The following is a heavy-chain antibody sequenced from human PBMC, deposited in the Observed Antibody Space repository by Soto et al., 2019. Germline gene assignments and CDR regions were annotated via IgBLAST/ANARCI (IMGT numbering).Heavy chain of an antibody. V-gene: IGHV4-34*01. Sequence: QVQLQQWGAGLLKPSETLSLTCAVYGGSFSGYYWSWIRQPPGKGLEWIGEINHSGSTNYNPSLKSRVTISVDTSKNQFSLKLSSVTAADTAVYYCARPPPYSSGKRSPSRRYYYYMDVWGKGTTVTVSS. CDR2: INHSGST. CDR1: GGSFSGYY. J-gene: IGHJ6*03. CDR3: ARPPPYSSGKRSPSRRYYYYMDV. D-gene: IGHD6-19*01.